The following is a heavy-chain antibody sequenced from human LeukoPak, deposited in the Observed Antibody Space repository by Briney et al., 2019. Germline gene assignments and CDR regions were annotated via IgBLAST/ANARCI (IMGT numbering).Heavy chain of an antibody. D-gene: IGHD3-22*01. CDR3: ARGGYYYDSSPADW. V-gene: IGHV3-33*01. CDR2: IWYDGSNK. Sequence: GGSLRLSCAASGFTFSSYGMHWVRQAPGKGLEWVAVIWYDGSNKYYADSVKGRFTISRDNSKNTLYLQMNSLRAEDTAVYYCARGGYYYDSSPADWWGQGTLVTVSS. CDR1: GFTFSSYG. J-gene: IGHJ4*02.